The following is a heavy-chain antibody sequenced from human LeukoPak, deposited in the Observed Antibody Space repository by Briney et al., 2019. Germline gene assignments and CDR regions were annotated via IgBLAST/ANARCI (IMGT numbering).Heavy chain of an antibody. CDR2: INAGNGNT. J-gene: IGHJ4*02. Sequence: ASVKVSCKASGYTFTSYAMHRVRQAPGQRLEWMGWINAGNGNTKYSQKFQGRVTMTRDTSTSTVYMELSSLRSEDTAVYYCARVSSYGAATFDYWGQGTLVTVSS. CDR1: GYTFTSYA. CDR3: ARVSSYGAATFDY. D-gene: IGHD5-18*01. V-gene: IGHV1-3*01.